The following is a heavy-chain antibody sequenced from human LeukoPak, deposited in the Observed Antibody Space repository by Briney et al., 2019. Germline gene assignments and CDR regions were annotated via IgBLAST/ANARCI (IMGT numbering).Heavy chain of an antibody. CDR3: ARKDCSSTSCLGFGYYYYYMDV. D-gene: IGHD2-2*01. CDR1: GGSISSYY. Sequence: PSETLSLTCTVSGGSISSYYWSWIRQPPGKGLEWIGYIYYSGSTNYNPSLKSRVTISVDTSKNQFSLKLSSVTAADTAVYYCARKDCSSTSCLGFGYYYYYMDVWGKGTTVIVSS. CDR2: IYYSGST. V-gene: IGHV4-59*01. J-gene: IGHJ6*03.